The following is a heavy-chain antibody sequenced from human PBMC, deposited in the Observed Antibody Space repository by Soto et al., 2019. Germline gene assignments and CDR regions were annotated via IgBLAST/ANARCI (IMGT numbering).Heavy chain of an antibody. J-gene: IGHJ3*01. CDR2: INESGST. Sequence: PSETLSLTCAVYGASLSGCDWGWVRQPPGKGLEWIGEINESGSTNYDPSLKSRVTISMDTSKKQFSLRLDSVTAADTAIYYCARDPIANAFDVWGRGTMVTVSS. CDR1: GASLSGCD. D-gene: IGHD2-21*01. V-gene: IGHV4-34*01. CDR3: ARDPIANAFDV.